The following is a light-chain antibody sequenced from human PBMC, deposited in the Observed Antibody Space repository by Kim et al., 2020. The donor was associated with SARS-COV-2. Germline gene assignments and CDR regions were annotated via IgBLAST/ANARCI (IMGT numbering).Light chain of an antibody. CDR1: SSDIGRYNY. V-gene: IGLV2-14*01. J-gene: IGLJ1*01. Sequence: QSVLTQPASVSGSPGQSITISCTGTSSDIGRYNYVSWYQQHPGKAPKLMIYDVTKRPSGVSDRFSGSKSGNTASLTISGLQAEDEAGYYCISYTTSSTVVFGAGTKVTVL. CDR2: DVT. CDR3: ISYTTSSTVV.